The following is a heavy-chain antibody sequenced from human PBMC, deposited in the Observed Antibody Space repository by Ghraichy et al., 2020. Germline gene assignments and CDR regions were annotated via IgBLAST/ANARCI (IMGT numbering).Heavy chain of an antibody. D-gene: IGHD3-22*01. CDR2: IYSGGST. Sequence: GGSLRLSCAASGFTVSSNYMSWVRQAPGKGLEWVSVIYSGGSTYYADSVKGRFTISRHNSKNTLYLQMNSLRAEDTAVYYCASLNPYYYDSSGYFQDDYWGQGTLVTVSS. J-gene: IGHJ4*02. CDR1: GFTVSSNY. CDR3: ASLNPYYYDSSGYFQDDY. V-gene: IGHV3-53*04.